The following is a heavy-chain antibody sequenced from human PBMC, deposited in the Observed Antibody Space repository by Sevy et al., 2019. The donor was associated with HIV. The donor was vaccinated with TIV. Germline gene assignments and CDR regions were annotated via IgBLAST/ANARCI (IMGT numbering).Heavy chain of an antibody. J-gene: IGHJ4*02. CDR2: ISYDGSNK. D-gene: IGHD6-19*01. CDR1: GFTFSSYA. V-gene: IGHV3-30-3*01. Sequence: GGPLRLSCAASGFTFSSYAMHWVRQAPGKGLEWVAVISYDGSNKYYADSVKGRFTISRDNSKNTLYLQMNSLRAEDTAVYYCARDRGSGWYYFDYWGQGTLVTVSS. CDR3: ARDRGSGWYYFDY.